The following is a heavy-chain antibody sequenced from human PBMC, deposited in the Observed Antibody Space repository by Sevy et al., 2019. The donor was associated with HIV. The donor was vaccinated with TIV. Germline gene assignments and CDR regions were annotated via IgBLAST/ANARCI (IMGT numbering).Heavy chain of an antibody. V-gene: IGHV3-7*01. CDR3: ARAEQVTMLVVFGGLYFDS. D-gene: IGHD3-22*01. CDR1: GFTFSRYW. J-gene: IGHJ4*02. CDR2: IKQDESEK. Sequence: GGSLRLSCAASGFTFSRYWMTWVRQAPGKGLEWVANIKQDESEKYYVDSVKGRFTISRDNAKNSLYLQMNSLRADDTAVYYCARAEQVTMLVVFGGLYFDSWGQGTLVNVSS.